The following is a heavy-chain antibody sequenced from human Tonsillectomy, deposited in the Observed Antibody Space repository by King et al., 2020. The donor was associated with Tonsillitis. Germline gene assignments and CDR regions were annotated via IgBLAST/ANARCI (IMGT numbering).Heavy chain of an antibody. Sequence: QLVQSGAEVKKPGESLKISCQGSGYSFSNYWIGWVRQMPGKGLECMGIVYPGDSDTTYSPSIQGQVTSSVDKSISTAYLQWSNLKASDRAMYYCARVGASALEGAFDIWGQGTVVTVSS. V-gene: IGHV5-51*01. D-gene: IGHD1-26*01. CDR1: GYSFSNYW. CDR3: ARVGASALEGAFDI. CDR2: VYPGDSDT. J-gene: IGHJ3*02.